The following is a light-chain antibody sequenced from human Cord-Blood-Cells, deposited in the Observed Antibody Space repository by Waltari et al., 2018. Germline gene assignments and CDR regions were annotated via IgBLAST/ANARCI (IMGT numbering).Light chain of an antibody. CDR2: WAS. CDR3: QQYYSTPT. Sequence: DIVMTQSPASLAVSLGERATINCNSSQSVLYSSNNKNYLAWYQQKPGQPPKLLIYWASTRESGVPDRFSGSGSGTDFTLTISSLQAEDVAVYYCQQYYSTPTFGGGTKVEIK. CDR1: QSVLYSSNNKNY. J-gene: IGKJ4*01. V-gene: IGKV4-1*01.